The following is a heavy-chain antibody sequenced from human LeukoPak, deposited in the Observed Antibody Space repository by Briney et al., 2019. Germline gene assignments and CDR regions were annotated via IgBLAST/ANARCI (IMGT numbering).Heavy chain of an antibody. J-gene: IGHJ4*02. CDR1: GYSISSGYY. V-gene: IGHV4-38-2*02. CDR2: IYHSGST. D-gene: IGHD3-10*01. Sequence: ASETLSLTCTVSGYSISSGYYWGWIRQPPGKGLEWIGSIYHSGSTYYNPSLKSRVTISVDTSKNQFSLKLSSVTAADTAVYYCARATMVRGVIIPFDYWGQGTLVTVSS. CDR3: ARATMVRGVIIPFDY.